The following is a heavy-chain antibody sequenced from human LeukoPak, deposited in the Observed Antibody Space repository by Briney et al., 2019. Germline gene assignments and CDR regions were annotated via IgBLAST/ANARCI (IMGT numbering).Heavy chain of an antibody. CDR2: INSDGSSI. V-gene: IGHV3-74*01. D-gene: IGHD4/OR15-4a*01. CDR3: VRDDDYYSVDY. CDR1: GFTFSSLW. Sequence: GGSLRLSCAASGFTFSSLWMHWVRQAPGKGLVWVSRINSDGSSISYADSVKGRFTISRDNAKDTLYLQMNSLRAEDTAIYYCVRDDDYYSVDYWGQGTLVTVSS. J-gene: IGHJ4*02.